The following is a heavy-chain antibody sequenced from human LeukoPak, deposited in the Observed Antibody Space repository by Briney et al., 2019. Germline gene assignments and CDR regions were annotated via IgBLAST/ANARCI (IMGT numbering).Heavy chain of an antibody. Sequence: PSETLSLTCTVSGGSISSYYWSWIRQPPGKGLEWIGYIYYSGSTNYNPSLKSRVTISVDTSKNQFSLKLSSVTAADTAVYYCARSAVVVPAALRGAFDIWGQGTMVTVSS. CDR3: ARSAVVVPAALRGAFDI. V-gene: IGHV4-59*01. D-gene: IGHD2-2*01. CDR2: IYYSGST. CDR1: GGSISSYY. J-gene: IGHJ3*02.